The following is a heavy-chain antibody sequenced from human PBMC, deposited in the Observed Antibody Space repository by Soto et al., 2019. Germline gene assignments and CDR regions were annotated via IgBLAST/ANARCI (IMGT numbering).Heavy chain of an antibody. J-gene: IGHJ4*02. CDR1: GGTFSSYA. Sequence: QVQLVQSGAEVKKPGSSVKVSCKASGGTFSSYAISWVRQAPGQGLEWMGGIIPIFGTANYAQKFQGRVTITADESTSTAYMGLSSLRSEDTAVYYCARSHYDSSGYYLDYWGQGTLVTVSS. CDR2: IIPIFGTA. D-gene: IGHD3-22*01. CDR3: ARSHYDSSGYYLDY. V-gene: IGHV1-69*12.